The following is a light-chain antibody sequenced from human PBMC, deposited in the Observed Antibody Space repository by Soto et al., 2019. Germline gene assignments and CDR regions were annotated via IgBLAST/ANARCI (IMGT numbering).Light chain of an antibody. V-gene: IGKV3-11*01. CDR2: DAS. CDR3: QQRYNWPPIT. Sequence: DIVLTQSPATLSLSPGERATLSCRASQSVSVYLAWFQQKPGQAPRLLIYDASNRATGIPARFSGSGSGTDFTLTISSLEPEDFAVYYCQQRYNWPPITFGQGTKVDI. J-gene: IGKJ1*01. CDR1: QSVSVY.